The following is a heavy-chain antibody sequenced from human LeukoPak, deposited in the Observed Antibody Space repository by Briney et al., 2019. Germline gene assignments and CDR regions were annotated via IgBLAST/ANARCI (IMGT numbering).Heavy chain of an antibody. J-gene: IGHJ5*02. CDR3: ARQSSRYSSSWNRFDP. Sequence: SETLSLTCTVSGGSISSYYWSWIRQPPGKGLEWIGYIYYSGSTNYNPSLKSRVTISVDTSKNQFSLKLSSVTAADTAVYYCARQSSRYSSSWNRFDPWGQGTLVIVSS. CDR2: IYYSGST. CDR1: GGSISSYY. D-gene: IGHD6-13*01. V-gene: IGHV4-59*08.